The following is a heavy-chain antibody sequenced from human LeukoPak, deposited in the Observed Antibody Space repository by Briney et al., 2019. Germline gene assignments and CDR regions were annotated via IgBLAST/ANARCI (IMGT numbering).Heavy chain of an antibody. J-gene: IGHJ4*02. V-gene: IGHV4-39*01. Sequence: PSETLSLTCTVSGGSISSSSYYWGWIRQPPGKGLEWIGSIYYSGSTYYDPSLKSRVTISVDTSKNQFSLKLSSVTAADTAVYYCATTPGIVGAPIDYWGQGTLVTVSS. CDR3: ATTPGIVGAPIDY. CDR2: IYYSGST. D-gene: IGHD1-26*01. CDR1: GGSISSSSYY.